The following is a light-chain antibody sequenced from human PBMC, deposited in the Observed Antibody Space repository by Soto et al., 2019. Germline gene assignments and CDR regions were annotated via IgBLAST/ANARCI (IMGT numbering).Light chain of an antibody. Sequence: QSVLTQPDSVSASPGQSITISCTGTSSDVGGSNFVSWYQQHPGKPPKLIIYDVANRPSGVSNRFSGSKSGSTASLIISRLQTEDEADYYCVSYTSSTTYVFGTGTKLTVL. CDR1: SSDVGGSNF. CDR3: VSYTSSTTYV. V-gene: IGLV2-14*03. CDR2: DVA. J-gene: IGLJ1*01.